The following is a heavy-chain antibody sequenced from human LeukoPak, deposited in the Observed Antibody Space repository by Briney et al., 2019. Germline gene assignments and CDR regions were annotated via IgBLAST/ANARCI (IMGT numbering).Heavy chain of an antibody. D-gene: IGHD2-15*01. CDR1: GFTFSSYA. V-gene: IGHV3-23*01. CDR2: ISGSGGST. Sequence: QSGGSLRLSCAASGFTFSSYAMSWVRQAPGKGLEWVSAISGSGGSTYYADSVKGRFTISRDNSKNTLYLQMNSLRAEDTAVYYCAKPEPNCSGGSCYQAPFDYWSQGTLVTVSS. CDR3: AKPEPNCSGGSCYQAPFDY. J-gene: IGHJ4*02.